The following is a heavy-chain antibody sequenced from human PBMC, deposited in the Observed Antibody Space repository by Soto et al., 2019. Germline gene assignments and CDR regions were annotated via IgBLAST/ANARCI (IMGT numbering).Heavy chain of an antibody. D-gene: IGHD2-21*01. CDR1: GFTFSSYS. J-gene: IGHJ4*02. V-gene: IGHV3-21*01. Sequence: GGSLRLFCAASGFTFSSYSMNWVRQAPGKGLEWVSSISSSSSYIYYADSVKGRFTISRDNAKNSLYLQMNSLRAEDTAVYYCARDLGYCGGDCLAFDYWGQGTLVTVSS. CDR2: ISSSSSYI. CDR3: ARDLGYCGGDCLAFDY.